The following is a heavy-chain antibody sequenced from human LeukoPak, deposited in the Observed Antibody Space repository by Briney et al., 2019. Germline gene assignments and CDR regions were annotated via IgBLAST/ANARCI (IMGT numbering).Heavy chain of an antibody. Sequence: GGSLRLSCAASGFTFSSYSMNWVRQAPGRGLEWVSSISSSSSYIYYADSVKGRFTISRDNAKNSLYLQMNSLSAEDTAVYYCASGPVGARAWYYFDSSGQGTLVTVSS. V-gene: IGHV3-21*01. D-gene: IGHD1-26*01. CDR3: ASGPVGARAWYYFDS. CDR2: ISSSSSYI. J-gene: IGHJ4*02. CDR1: GFTFSSYS.